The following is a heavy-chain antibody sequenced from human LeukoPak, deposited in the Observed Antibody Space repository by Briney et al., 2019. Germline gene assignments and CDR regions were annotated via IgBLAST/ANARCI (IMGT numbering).Heavy chain of an antibody. J-gene: IGHJ4*02. CDR2: INPNSGGT. CDR1: GYTFTGYY. V-gene: IGHV1-2*02. CDR3: ARDLSQTPPYYFDY. D-gene: IGHD2/OR15-2a*01. Sequence: ASVKVSCKASGYTFTGYYMHWVRQAPGQGREWMGWINPNSGGTNYAQKFQGRVTMTRDTSISTAYMELSRLRSDDTAVYYCARDLSQTPPYYFDYWGQGTLVTVSS.